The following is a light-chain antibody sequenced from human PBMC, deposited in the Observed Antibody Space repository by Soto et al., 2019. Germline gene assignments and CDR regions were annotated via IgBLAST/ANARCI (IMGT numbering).Light chain of an antibody. Sequence: QAVVTQEPSLTVSPGGTVTLTCASSTGAVTSGYYPNWFQQKPGQAPRALIYSTSNKQSWTPARFSGSLLGGKAALTLSGVQPEDEAEYYCLLYYGAAPVFGGETNVTVL. CDR1: TGAVTSGYY. V-gene: IGLV7-43*01. J-gene: IGLJ3*02. CDR2: STS. CDR3: LLYYGAAPV.